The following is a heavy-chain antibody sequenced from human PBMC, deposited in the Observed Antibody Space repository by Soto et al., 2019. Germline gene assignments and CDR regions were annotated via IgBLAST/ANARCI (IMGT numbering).Heavy chain of an antibody. V-gene: IGHV1-69*06. Sequence: SVKVSCKASGGSLSTNPISWVRQAPGQGLEWMGGTGSGTGPGNHAQKFQGRLTVTADKSTSTVYMELTNLSSEDTAVYYCARRDSGGFYRFFDSWGQGTLVTVS. CDR1: GGSLSTNP. J-gene: IGHJ4*02. D-gene: IGHD2-15*01. CDR2: TGSGTGPG. CDR3: ARRDSGGFYRFFDS.